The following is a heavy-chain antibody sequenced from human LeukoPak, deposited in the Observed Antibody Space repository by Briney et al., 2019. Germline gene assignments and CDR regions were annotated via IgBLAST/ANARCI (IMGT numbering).Heavy chain of an antibody. CDR1: GGSFSGYY. V-gene: IGHV4-34*01. CDR3: ARGGLPLGYCSSTSCYAVHWFDP. J-gene: IGHJ5*02. CDR2: INHSGST. D-gene: IGHD2-2*01. Sequence: PSETLSLTCAVYGGSFSGYYWSWIRQPPGKGLEWIGEINHSGSTNHNPSLKSRVTISVDTSKNQFSLKLSSVTAADTAVYYCARGGLPLGYCSSTSCYAVHWFDPWGQGTLVTVSS.